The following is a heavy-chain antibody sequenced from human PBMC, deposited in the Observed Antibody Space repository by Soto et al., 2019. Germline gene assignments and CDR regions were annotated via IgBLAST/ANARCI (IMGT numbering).Heavy chain of an antibody. J-gene: IGHJ4*02. CDR1: GFTGNTNY. D-gene: IGHD3-3*01. Sequence: GGSLRLSCAVSGFTGNTNYLTWVRQAPGKGLEWVSLIYTGGRTSYSDSVKGRFTISRDSSKNTLYLQMNSLRAEDTAVYYCARALNYDFLCDYLSNQNYYIDYWGPGTLVTVSS. V-gene: IGHV3-53*01. CDR3: ARALNYDFLCDYLSNQNYYIDY. CDR2: IYTGGRT.